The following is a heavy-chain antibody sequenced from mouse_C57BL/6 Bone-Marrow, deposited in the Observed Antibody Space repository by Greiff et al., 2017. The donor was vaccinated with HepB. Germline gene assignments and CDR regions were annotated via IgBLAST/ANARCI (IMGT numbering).Heavy chain of an antibody. Sequence: VQLQQPGAELVKPGVSVKMSCKASGYTFTSYWITWVKQRPGQGLEWIGDIYPGSGSTNYNEKFKSKATLTVDTSSSTAYMQLSSLTSEDSAVYYCARDYGSSSPWFAYWGQGTLVTVSA. CDR3: ARDYGSSSPWFAY. J-gene: IGHJ3*01. CDR1: GYTFTSYW. D-gene: IGHD1-1*01. V-gene: IGHV1-55*01. CDR2: IYPGSGST.